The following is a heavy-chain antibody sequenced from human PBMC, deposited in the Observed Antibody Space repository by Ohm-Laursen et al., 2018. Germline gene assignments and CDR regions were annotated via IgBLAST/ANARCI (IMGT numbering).Heavy chain of an antibody. J-gene: IGHJ4*02. CDR3: ARADSSGSHFDY. CDR1: GFTFSTYT. D-gene: IGHD3-22*01. V-gene: IGHV3-21*01. Sequence: SLRLSCSASGFTFSTYTITWVRQAPGKGPEWVSSISSSSTYIFYADSLKGRFTISRDNAKNSLYLQMNSLRAEDTAVYYCARADSSGSHFDYWGQGTLVTASS. CDR2: ISSSSTYI.